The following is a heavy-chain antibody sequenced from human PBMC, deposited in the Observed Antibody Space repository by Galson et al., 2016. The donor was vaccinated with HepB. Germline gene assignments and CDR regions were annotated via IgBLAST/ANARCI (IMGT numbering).Heavy chain of an antibody. J-gene: IGHJ4*02. Sequence: SLRLSCAASGFTFRNYGMHWVRQAPGKGLEWVAVISYDGSNKYYVDSVKGRFTISRDNAKNALYLQMDRLRAEDTAVYYCTKDSHGDYDDYFDSWGQGTLVTVSS. D-gene: IGHD4-17*01. CDR2: ISYDGSNK. CDR1: GFTFRNYG. CDR3: TKDSHGDYDDYFDS. V-gene: IGHV3-30*18.